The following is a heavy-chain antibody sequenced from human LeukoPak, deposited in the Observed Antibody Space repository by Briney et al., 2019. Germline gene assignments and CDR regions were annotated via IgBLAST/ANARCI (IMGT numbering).Heavy chain of an antibody. D-gene: IGHD3-22*01. J-gene: IGHJ1*01. Sequence: GGSLRLSCAASGFSFDEYTLHWVRHAPGKGLEWVSLISWDGGSRDYADSVKGRFTISRDNRKNSLYLQMNSLRTEDTALYYCAKDLDSSGYRFYFRHWGQGTLVTVSS. CDR2: ISWDGGSR. CDR3: AKDLDSSGYRFYFRH. V-gene: IGHV3-43*01. CDR1: GFSFDEYT.